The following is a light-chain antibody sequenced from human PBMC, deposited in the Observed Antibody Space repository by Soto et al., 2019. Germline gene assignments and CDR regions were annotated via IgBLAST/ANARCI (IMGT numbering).Light chain of an antibody. CDR2: DVS. CDR3: RSYTTSNTRQIV. J-gene: IGLJ1*01. Sequence: QSALTQPASVSGSPGQSITISCTGTSSDVGGYNYVSWYQHHPGKAPKLMIYDVSNRPSGVSIRFSGSKSDNTASLTISGLQPEDEADYHCRSYTTSNTRQIVFGTGTKLTVL. CDR1: SSDVGGYNY. V-gene: IGLV2-14*03.